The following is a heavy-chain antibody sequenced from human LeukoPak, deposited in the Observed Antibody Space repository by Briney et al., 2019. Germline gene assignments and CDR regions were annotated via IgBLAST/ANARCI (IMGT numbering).Heavy chain of an antibody. D-gene: IGHD2-15*01. CDR3: VRDFSCSGGSCPLFDS. CDR2: LNENGCYT. Sequence: PGGSLRLSCAASGFTFNIYAMSWVRQAPGKGLAWVSGLNENGCYTYYADSVKRRFTISRDDSENTLYLQMSSLRAEDTAIYYCVRDFSCSGGSCPLFDSWGQGTLVSVSS. CDR1: GFTFNIYA. V-gene: IGHV3-23*01. J-gene: IGHJ4*02.